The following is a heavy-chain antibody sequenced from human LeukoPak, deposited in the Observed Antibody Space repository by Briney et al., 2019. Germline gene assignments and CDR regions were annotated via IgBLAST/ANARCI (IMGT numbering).Heavy chain of an antibody. CDR1: GFTVSSNY. CDR2: IYSGGST. CDR3: AKAAAGARPEYFQH. V-gene: IGHV3-53*01. D-gene: IGHD6-13*01. J-gene: IGHJ1*01. Sequence: GGSLRLSCAASGFTVSSNYMSWVRQAPGKGLEWVSVIYSGGSTYYADSVKGRFTISRDNSKNTLYLQMNSLRAEDTAVYYCAKAAAGARPEYFQHWGQGTLVTVSS.